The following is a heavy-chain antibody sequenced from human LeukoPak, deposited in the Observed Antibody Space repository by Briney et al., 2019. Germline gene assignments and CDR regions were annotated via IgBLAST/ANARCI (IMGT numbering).Heavy chain of an antibody. CDR1: GYSFTSYW. D-gene: IGHD3-10*01. V-gene: IGHV5-51*01. CDR2: IYPGDSDT. J-gene: IGHJ4*02. CDR3: ARRASSTEELDY. Sequence: GESLKIPCKGSGYSFTSYWIAWVRQIPGNGLERMGIIYPGDSDTSYSPSFQGQVTISADKSINTAYLQWSSLKASDTAMYYCARRASSTEELDYWGQGTLVTVSS.